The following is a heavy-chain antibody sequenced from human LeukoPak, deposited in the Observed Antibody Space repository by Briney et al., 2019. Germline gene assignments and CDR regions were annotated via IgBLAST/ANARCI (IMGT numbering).Heavy chain of an antibody. CDR2: IYSGGST. CDR1: GFTVSSNY. Sequence: PGGSLRLSCAASGFTVSSNYMSWVRQAPGKGLEWGSVIYSGGSTYYADSVKGRFTISRDNAKNTLYLQMTSLRAEDTAVYYCARQSYHYTSGSFSHGQMGYWGQGTLVTVSS. J-gene: IGHJ4*02. D-gene: IGHD3-10*01. V-gene: IGHV3-66*04. CDR3: ARQSYHYTSGSFSHGQMGY.